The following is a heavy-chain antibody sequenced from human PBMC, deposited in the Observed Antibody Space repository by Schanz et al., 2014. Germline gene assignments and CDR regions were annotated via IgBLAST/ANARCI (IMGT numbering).Heavy chain of an antibody. Sequence: EVQLVESGGGLVQPRGSLRLSCAASEFSFSSFGMNWVRQAPGKGLEWVSYISSSSSTIYYADSVKGRFTISRDNSKNTLCLQMSSLRAEDTAVYYCARDGDFDYWGQGTLVTVSS. CDR3: ARDGDFDY. V-gene: IGHV3-48*01. CDR2: ISSSSSTI. CDR1: EFSFSSFG. J-gene: IGHJ4*02.